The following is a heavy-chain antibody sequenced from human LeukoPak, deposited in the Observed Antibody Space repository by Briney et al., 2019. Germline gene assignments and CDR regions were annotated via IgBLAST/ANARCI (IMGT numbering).Heavy chain of an antibody. V-gene: IGHV1-46*01. CDR2: INPSGGST. CDR3: AVINSSVWNYYYYGMDV. CDR1: GSTFTKYY. D-gene: IGHD6-19*01. Sequence: ASVKVSCKASGSTFTKYYLHWVRQAPGQGLEWMGIINPSGGSTSYAQKFQGRVSMTWDTSTSSFYMKLSSLRSEDTAVYYCAVINSSVWNYYYYGMDVWGQGTTVTVSS. J-gene: IGHJ6*02.